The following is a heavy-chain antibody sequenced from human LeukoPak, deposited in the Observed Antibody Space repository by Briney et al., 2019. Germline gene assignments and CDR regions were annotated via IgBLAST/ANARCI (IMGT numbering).Heavy chain of an antibody. CDR2: IYYSGST. D-gene: IGHD3-22*01. Sequence: SETLSLTCTVSGGSISSSSYYWGWIRQPPGKGLEWIGSIYYSGSTYYNPSLRSRVTTSVDTSKNQFSLKLISVTAADTAVYYCARDPTLISMVVVVPSTFDIWGQGTMVTVSS. V-gene: IGHV4-39*07. CDR1: GGSISSSSYY. CDR3: ARDPTLISMVVVVPSTFDI. J-gene: IGHJ3*02.